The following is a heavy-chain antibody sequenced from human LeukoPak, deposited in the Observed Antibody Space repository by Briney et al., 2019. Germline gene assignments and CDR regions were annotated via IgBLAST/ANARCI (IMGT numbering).Heavy chain of an antibody. CDR1: GGSFSGYY. Sequence: SETLSLTCAVYGGSFSGYYWSWIRQPPGKGLEWIGEINHSGSTNYNPSLKSRVTISVDTSKNQFSLKLSSVTAADTAVYYCARGPSAYYDILTGYRQVPRETFFDYWGQGTLVTVSS. CDR2: INHSGST. V-gene: IGHV4-34*01. J-gene: IGHJ4*02. CDR3: ARGPSAYYDILTGYRQVPRETFFDY. D-gene: IGHD3-9*01.